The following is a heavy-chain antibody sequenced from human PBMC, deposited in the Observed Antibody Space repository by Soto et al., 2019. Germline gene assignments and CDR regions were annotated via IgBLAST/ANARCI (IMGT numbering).Heavy chain of an antibody. J-gene: IGHJ4*02. CDR2: INHSGST. V-gene: IGHV4-34*01. CDR3: ARGGHSVDD. D-gene: IGHD6-13*01. Sequence: SETLSLTCAVYGGSFSGYYWSWIRQPPGKGLEWIGEINHSGSTNYNPSLKSRVTISVDTSKNQFSLKLSSVTAADTAVYYCARGGHSVDDWGQGTLVTVSS. CDR1: GGSFSGYY.